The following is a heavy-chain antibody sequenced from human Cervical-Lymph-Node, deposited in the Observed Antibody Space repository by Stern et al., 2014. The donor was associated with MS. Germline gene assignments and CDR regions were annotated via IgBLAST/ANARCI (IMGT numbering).Heavy chain of an antibody. V-gene: IGHV4-31*03. Sequence: QVQLQESGPGLVKPSQTLSLTCTVSGGSISSGGYYWSWIRQHPGKGLEWIGYIYYSGSTYYTPSLKSRVTISVDTSKNQFSMKLSSVTAADTAVYYCARVANNDYVWGSYRKEPYYFDYWGQGTLVTVSS. CDR1: GGSISSGGYY. CDR2: IYYSGST. CDR3: ARVANNDYVWGSYRKEPYYFDY. J-gene: IGHJ4*02. D-gene: IGHD3-16*02.